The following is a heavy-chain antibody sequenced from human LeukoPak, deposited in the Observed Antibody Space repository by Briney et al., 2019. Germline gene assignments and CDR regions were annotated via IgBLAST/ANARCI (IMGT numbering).Heavy chain of an antibody. J-gene: IGHJ4*02. CDR1: GFTFSSYA. CDR3: AKDRLGYYDYVWGTLPPY. Sequence: GGSLRLSCAASGFTFSSYAMSWVRQAPGKGLEWVSAISGSGGSTYYADSVKGRFTISRDNSKNTLYLQMNSLRAEDTAVYYCAKDRLGYYDYVWGTLPPYWGQGTLVTVSS. V-gene: IGHV3-23*01. CDR2: ISGSGGST. D-gene: IGHD3-16*01.